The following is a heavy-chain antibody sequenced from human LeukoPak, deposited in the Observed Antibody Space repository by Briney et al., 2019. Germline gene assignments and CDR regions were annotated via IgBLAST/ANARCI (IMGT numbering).Heavy chain of an antibody. Sequence: PGESLKIPCKCSGYTFTNYWIGWVRQMPGKGLEWMGFIYPGDSDTRYSPSFQGQVSISADKSISTTYLQWSSLKASDTAMYYCARRYYASGSDAFDIWGQGTMVTVSS. CDR2: IYPGDSDT. J-gene: IGHJ3*02. V-gene: IGHV5-51*01. D-gene: IGHD3-10*01. CDR3: ARRYYASGSDAFDI. CDR1: GYTFTNYW.